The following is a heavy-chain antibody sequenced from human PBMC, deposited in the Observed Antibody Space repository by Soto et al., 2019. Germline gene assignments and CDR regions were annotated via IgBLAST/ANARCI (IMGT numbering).Heavy chain of an antibody. CDR3: IKGFGAGISGWYYVFDY. V-gene: IGHV3-15*01. Sequence: EVQLLESGGGLVKPGGSLRLSCAASGFTFSNAWMSWVRQAPGKGLEWVGRIKSKTDGGTIDYAAAVTVRLTNSRYDSKNTLYLQMISQITEYTAVYYCIKGFGAGISGWYYVFDYWGEGTLVTVSS. CDR1: GFTFSNAW. CDR2: IKSKTDGGTI. D-gene: IGHD6-19*01. J-gene: IGHJ4*02.